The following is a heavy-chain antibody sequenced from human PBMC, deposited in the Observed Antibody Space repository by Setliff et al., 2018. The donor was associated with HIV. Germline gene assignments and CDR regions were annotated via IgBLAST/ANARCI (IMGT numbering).Heavy chain of an antibody. CDR3: VRQHGDYAFDP. J-gene: IGHJ5*02. CDR2: INYSGDT. V-gene: IGHV4-34*01. D-gene: IGHD4-17*01. Sequence: SETLSLTCAVYGGSFPAYYWNWVRQPPGKGLEWIGEINYSGDTTYNPSLKSRVNMFIDTSKKQFSLKVASVTAADTAVYYCVRQHGDYAFDPWGQGTLVTVPS. CDR1: GGSFPAYY.